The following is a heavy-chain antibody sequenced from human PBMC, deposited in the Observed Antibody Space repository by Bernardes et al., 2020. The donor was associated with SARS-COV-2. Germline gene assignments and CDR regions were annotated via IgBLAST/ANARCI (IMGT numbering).Heavy chain of an antibody. Sequence: ASMKVSCKASGYTFINYEITWVRQAPGQGLEWMGWISPYNGNTNYAQHLQGRVTMTTDTSTNTAYMDLRSLRSDDTAVYYCARVGGYATSWYRYDYWGQGTLVTVSS. CDR2: ISPYNGNT. V-gene: IGHV1-18*01. D-gene: IGHD6-13*01. CDR3: ARVGGYATSWYRYDY. J-gene: IGHJ4*02. CDR1: GYTFINYE.